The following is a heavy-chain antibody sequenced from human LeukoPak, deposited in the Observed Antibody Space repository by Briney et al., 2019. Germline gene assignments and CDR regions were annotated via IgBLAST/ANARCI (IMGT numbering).Heavy chain of an antibody. J-gene: IGHJ5*02. CDR1: GGSISSSSYY. V-gene: IGHV4-39*01. D-gene: IGHD2-8*01. Sequence: SETLSLTCTVSGGSISSSSYYWDWIRQPPGKGLEWIGSIYYSGSTYYNPSLKSRVTISVDTSKNQFSLKLSSVTAADTAVYYCARGPTYAQSRGGFDPWGQGTLVTVSS. CDR2: IYYSGST. CDR3: ARGPTYAQSRGGFDP.